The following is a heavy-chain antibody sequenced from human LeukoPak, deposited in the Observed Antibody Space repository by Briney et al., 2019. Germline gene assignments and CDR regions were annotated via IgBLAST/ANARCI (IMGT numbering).Heavy chain of an antibody. CDR1: GFTFNSYA. CDR2: ISGAGFTT. CDR3: ARGGGIAVLGWLDP. Sequence: GGSLRLSCAASGFTFNSYAMNWVRQAPGMGLEWVSTISGAGFTTYYAESLKGRFTISRDDSRDTLYLQMNSLRAEDTAVYYCARGGGIAVLGWLDPWGQGSLVTVSS. V-gene: IGHV3-23*01. D-gene: IGHD6-19*01. J-gene: IGHJ5*02.